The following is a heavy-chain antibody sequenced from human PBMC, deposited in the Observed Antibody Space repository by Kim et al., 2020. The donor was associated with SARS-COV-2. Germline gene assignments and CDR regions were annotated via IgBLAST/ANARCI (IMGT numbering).Heavy chain of an antibody. CDR1: GGSISSSSYY. CDR3: ATVVTAVFDY. J-gene: IGHJ4*02. V-gene: IGHV4-39*01. D-gene: IGHD2-21*02. Sequence: SETLSLTCNVSGGSISSSSYYWGWIRQPPGKGLEWVGSMYYSGSTYYNPSLESCVTISVDTSKNQFSLRLSPVTAADTAVYYCATVVTAVFDYWGQGALV. CDR2: MYYSGST.